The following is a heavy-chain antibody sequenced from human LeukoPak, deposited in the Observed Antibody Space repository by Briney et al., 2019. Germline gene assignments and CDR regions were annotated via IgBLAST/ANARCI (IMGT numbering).Heavy chain of an antibody. D-gene: IGHD3-16*01. CDR2: ISGSGDRI. CDR1: GFPFSSYA. J-gene: IGHJ4*02. V-gene: IGHV3-23*01. Sequence: GGSLRLSCAASGFPFSSYAMTWVRQAPGKGLEWVSVISGSGDRIYNADSVKGRFTISRDNSKNTLYLQMNSLRAEDTAVYYCAKDMVRRPPIIMITFGGVYSRQLDYWGQGTLVTVSS. CDR3: AKDMVRRPPIIMITFGGVYSRQLDY.